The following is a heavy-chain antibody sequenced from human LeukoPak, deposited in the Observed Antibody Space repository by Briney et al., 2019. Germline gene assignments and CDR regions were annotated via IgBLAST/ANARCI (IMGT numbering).Heavy chain of an antibody. CDR2: IKQDGSEK. V-gene: IGHV3-7*01. D-gene: IGHD3-3*01. CDR3: AREDKDDFWSGYLKDY. CDR1: GFTFSSYW. J-gene: IGHJ4*02. Sequence: PGGSLRLSCAASGFTFSSYWMSWVRQAPGKGLEWVANIKQDGSEKYYVDSVKGRFTISRDNAKNSLYLQMNSLRAEDTAVYYCAREDKDDFWSGYLKDYWGQGTLVTVSS.